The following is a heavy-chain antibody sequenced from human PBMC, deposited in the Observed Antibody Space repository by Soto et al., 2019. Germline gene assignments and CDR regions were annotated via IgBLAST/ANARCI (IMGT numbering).Heavy chain of an antibody. D-gene: IGHD3-22*01. J-gene: IGHJ4*02. CDR2: IDYTGST. Sequence: SETLSLTCPVSGGSVNTAPYHWSWMRQSPRNGLEWIGNIDYTGSTNYNPSFERRVAISVDTANSKFSLRLTSPTAADTAVYFCARDHHSYYDTSGYYPYFDFWGQGTLVTVSS. V-gene: IGHV4-61*01. CDR3: ARDHHSYYDTSGYYPYFDF. CDR1: GGSVNTAPYH.